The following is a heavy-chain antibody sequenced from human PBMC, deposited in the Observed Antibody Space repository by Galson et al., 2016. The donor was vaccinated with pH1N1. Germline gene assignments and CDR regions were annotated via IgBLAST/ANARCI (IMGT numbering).Heavy chain of an antibody. V-gene: IGHV3-30*02. J-gene: IGHJ4*02. Sequence: SLRLSCAASGFNFSTYGMHWVRQAPGKGLEWEAFIRFDENNNYYADSVKGRFTISRDSSKNMLYLQMNSLRAEDTAVYYCAKDRAANYGDYWDYWGQGTLVTVSS. D-gene: IGHD4-17*01. CDR3: AKDRAANYGDYWDY. CDR2: IRFDENNN. CDR1: GFNFSTYG.